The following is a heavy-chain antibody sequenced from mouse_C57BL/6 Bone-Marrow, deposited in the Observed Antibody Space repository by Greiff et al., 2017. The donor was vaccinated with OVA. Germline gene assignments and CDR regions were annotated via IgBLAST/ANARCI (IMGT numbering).Heavy chain of an antibody. CDR1: GYTFTSYW. J-gene: IGHJ1*03. V-gene: IGHV1-69*01. D-gene: IGHD2-3*01. Sequence: VQLQQPGAELVMPGASVKLSCKASGYTFTSYWMHWVKQSPGQGLEWIGEIDPSDSYTNYNQKFKGKSTLTVDKSSSTAYMQLSSLTSEDSAVYYCARNGYWTYWYFDVWGTGTTVTVSS. CDR3: ARNGYWTYWYFDV. CDR2: IDPSDSYT.